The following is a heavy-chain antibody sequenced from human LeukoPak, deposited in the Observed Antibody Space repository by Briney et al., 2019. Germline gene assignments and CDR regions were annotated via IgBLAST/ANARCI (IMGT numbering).Heavy chain of an antibody. D-gene: IGHD4-17*01. CDR2: IYYSGST. CDR1: GGSVSSSSYY. V-gene: IGHV4-39*07. J-gene: IGHJ4*02. Sequence: SETLSLTCTVSGGSVSSSSYYWGWIRQPPGKGLEWIGSIYYSGSTYYNPSLKSRVTISVDTSKNQFSLKLSFVTAADTAVYYCARNPYGDYDYWGQGTLVTVSS. CDR3: ARNPYGDYDY.